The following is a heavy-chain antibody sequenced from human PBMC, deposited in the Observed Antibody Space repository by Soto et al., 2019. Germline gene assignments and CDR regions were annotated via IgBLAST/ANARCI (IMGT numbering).Heavy chain of an antibody. Sequence: QVQLVQSGAEVKKPGSSVKVSCKASGGTFSSYAISWVRQAPGQGLEWMGGLIPIFGTANYAQKFQGRVTIPAEESTSTVYMELSSLRSEDTAVYYCARGKIAARPGDYWGQGTLVTVSS. CDR1: GGTFSSYA. CDR2: LIPIFGTA. D-gene: IGHD6-6*01. CDR3: ARGKIAARPGDY. J-gene: IGHJ4*02. V-gene: IGHV1-69*12.